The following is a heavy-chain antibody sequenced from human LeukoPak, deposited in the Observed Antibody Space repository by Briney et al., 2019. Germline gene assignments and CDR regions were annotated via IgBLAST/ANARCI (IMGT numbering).Heavy chain of an antibody. Sequence: ASVKVSCKASGYTFTGYYMHWVRQAPGQGLEWMGWINPNSDGTDYAQKFQGRVTMTRDTSISTAYMELSRLRSDDTAVYYCARSTLSGSWAVLGYWGQGTLVTVSS. CDR3: ARSTLSGSWAVLGY. J-gene: IGHJ4*02. CDR1: GYTFTGYY. V-gene: IGHV1-2*02. D-gene: IGHD6-13*01. CDR2: INPNSDGT.